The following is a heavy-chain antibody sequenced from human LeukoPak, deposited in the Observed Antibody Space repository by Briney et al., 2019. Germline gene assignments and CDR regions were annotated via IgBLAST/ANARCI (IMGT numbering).Heavy chain of an antibody. J-gene: IGHJ6*03. D-gene: IGHD6-19*01. V-gene: IGHV1-69*05. CDR1: GGTFSSYA. CDR2: IIPIFGTA. Sequence: ASVKVSCKASGGTFSSYAISWVRQAPGRGLEWMGGIIPIFGTANYAQKFQGRVTITTDESTSTAYMEPSSLRSEDTAVYYCARDRIAVAGNYYYYMDVWGKGTTVTVSS. CDR3: ARDRIAVAGNYYYYMDV.